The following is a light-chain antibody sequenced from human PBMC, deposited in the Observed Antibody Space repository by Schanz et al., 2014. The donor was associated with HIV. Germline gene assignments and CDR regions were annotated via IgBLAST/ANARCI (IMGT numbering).Light chain of an antibody. CDR2: GAS. J-gene: IGKJ4*01. Sequence: DIQMTQSPSSLSASVGDRVTITCRASQSISTYLNWYQQKAGEAPNLLIYGASTLQSWVRSRFSGSGSGRDFTLTISSLQPEDFATYFCQQSYTTPLTFGGGTKVE. CDR3: QQSYTTPLT. CDR1: QSISTY. V-gene: IGKV1-39*01.